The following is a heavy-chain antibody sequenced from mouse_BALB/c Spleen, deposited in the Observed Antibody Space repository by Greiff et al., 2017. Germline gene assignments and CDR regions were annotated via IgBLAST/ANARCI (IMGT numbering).Heavy chain of an antibody. D-gene: IGHD2-2*01. Sequence: EVKLVESGGGLVQPGGSLRLSCATSGFTFTDYYMSWVRQPPGKALEWLGFIRNKANGYTTEYSASVKGRFTISRDNSQSILYLQMNTLRADDSATYYSARGLARSLDYWGQGTSVTVSS. V-gene: IGHV7-3*02. CDR1: GFTFTDYY. J-gene: IGHJ4*01. CDR3: ARGLARSLDY. CDR2: IRNKANGYTT.